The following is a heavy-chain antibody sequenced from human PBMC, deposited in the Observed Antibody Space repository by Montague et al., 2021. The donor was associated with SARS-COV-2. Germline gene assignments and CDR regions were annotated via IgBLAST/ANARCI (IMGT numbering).Heavy chain of an antibody. CDR1: GGSISSYY. Sequence: SETLSLTCTVSGGSISSYYWSWIRQPPGKGLEWIGYIYQSGSTNYNPSLKSRVTISVDTSKNQFSLKLSYVTAADTAVYYCAREPDYGDYFDYWGQGTLVTVSS. CDR3: AREPDYGDYFDY. D-gene: IGHD4-17*01. V-gene: IGHV4-59*01. CDR2: IYQSGST. J-gene: IGHJ4*02.